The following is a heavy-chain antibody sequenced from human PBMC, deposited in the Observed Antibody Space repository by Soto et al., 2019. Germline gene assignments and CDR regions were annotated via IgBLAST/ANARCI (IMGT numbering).Heavy chain of an antibody. CDR3: ARERWIGGQAARPLDY. J-gene: IGHJ4*02. CDR1: GGTFSSYA. CDR2: IIPIFGTA. D-gene: IGHD6-6*01. V-gene: IGHV1-69*13. Sequence: ASVKVSCKASGGTFSSYAISWVRQAPGQGLEWMGGIIPIFGTANYAQKFQGRVTITADESTSTAYMELSSLRSEDTAVYYCARERWIGGQAARPLDYWGQGTLVTVSS.